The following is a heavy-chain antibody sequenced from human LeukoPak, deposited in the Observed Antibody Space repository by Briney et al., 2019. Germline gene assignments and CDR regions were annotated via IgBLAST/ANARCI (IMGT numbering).Heavy chain of an antibody. V-gene: IGHV3-53*01. J-gene: IGHJ4*02. D-gene: IGHD3-22*01. Sequence: PGGSLRLSCAASGFSVSSNHMSWVRQAPGKGLEWVSVIYSGGTTYYADSVKGRFTISRDNAKNSLYLQMNSLRAEDTAVYYCARGGYYDSSGYYFEGDFDYWGQGTLVTVSS. CDR1: GFSVSSNH. CDR2: IYSGGTT. CDR3: ARGGYYDSSGYYFEGDFDY.